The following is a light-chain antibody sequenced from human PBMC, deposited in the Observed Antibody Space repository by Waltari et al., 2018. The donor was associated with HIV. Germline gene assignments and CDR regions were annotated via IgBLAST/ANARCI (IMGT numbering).Light chain of an antibody. Sequence: ELVLTQSPATLYFSPGDRATLSCRASQSVSSYLAWYQQKPGQAPRLLIYAASKRATGIPARFSGSGSGTDFTLTISSLEPEDFAVYYCQQRTNWPPSITFGQGTRLEIK. V-gene: IGKV3-11*01. J-gene: IGKJ5*01. CDR2: AAS. CDR1: QSVSSY. CDR3: QQRTNWPPSIT.